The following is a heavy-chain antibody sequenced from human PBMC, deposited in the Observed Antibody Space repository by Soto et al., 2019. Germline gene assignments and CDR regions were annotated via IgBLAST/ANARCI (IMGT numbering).Heavy chain of an antibody. CDR3: ARHDWNGVDY. V-gene: IGHV4-39*01. D-gene: IGHD1-1*01. J-gene: IGHJ4*02. Sequence: MQLQESGPGLVKPSETLSLTCTVSDGSISRNRYYWGWIRKPPGKGLEWIGSIYDSGSTYYNPSLKSRVTISVDTSKNQFSLKLSSVTAADTAVYYCARHDWNGVDYWGQGTLVTVSS. CDR2: IYDSGST. CDR1: DGSISRNRYY.